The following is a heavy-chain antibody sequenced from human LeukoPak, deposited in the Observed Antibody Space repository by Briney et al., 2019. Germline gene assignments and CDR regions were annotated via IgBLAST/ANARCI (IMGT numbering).Heavy chain of an antibody. D-gene: IGHD3-10*01. J-gene: IGHJ4*02. CDR3: AKDKYYGSGNFDY. V-gene: IGHV3-30*18. Sequence: GGSLRLSCAASGFTFSSYGMHWVRQAPGKGLEWVAVISYDGSNKYYADSVKGRFTISRDNSKNTLYLQMNSLRAEDTAVYYCAKDKYYGSGNFDYWAREPWSPSPQ. CDR1: GFTFSSYG. CDR2: ISYDGSNK.